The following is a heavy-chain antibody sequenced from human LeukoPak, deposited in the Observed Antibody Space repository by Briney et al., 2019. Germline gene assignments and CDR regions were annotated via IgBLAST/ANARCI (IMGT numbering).Heavy chain of an antibody. CDR1: GGSFSGYY. CDR3: ARARRYSYGYRPFDY. CDR2: INHSEST. V-gene: IGHV4-34*01. Sequence: SETLSLTCAVYGGSFSGYYWSWIRQPPGKGLEWIGEINHSESTNYNPSLKSRVTISVDTSKNQFSLKLSSVTAADTAVYYCARARRYSYGYRPFDYWGQGTLVTVSS. D-gene: IGHD5-18*01. J-gene: IGHJ4*02.